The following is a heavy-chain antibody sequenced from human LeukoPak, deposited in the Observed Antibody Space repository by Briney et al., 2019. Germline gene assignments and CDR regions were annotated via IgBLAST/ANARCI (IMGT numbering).Heavy chain of an antibody. CDR1: GFTFSSYA. Sequence: GGSLRLXCAASGFTFSSYAMSWVRQAPGKGLESVSTISSSGGSTYYPDSVKGRFTISKYTSKNTLFLQMNSLRAEDTAVYYCARSDVVTRNYYYYMDVWGKGTTVTVSS. CDR2: ISSSGGST. V-gene: IGHV3-23*01. J-gene: IGHJ6*03. D-gene: IGHD2-2*01. CDR3: ARSDVVTRNYYYYMDV.